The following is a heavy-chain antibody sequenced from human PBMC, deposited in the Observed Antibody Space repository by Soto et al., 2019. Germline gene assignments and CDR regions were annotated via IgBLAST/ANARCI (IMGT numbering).Heavy chain of an antibody. D-gene: IGHD5-12*01. J-gene: IGHJ4*02. CDR1: GFTFSSYS. CDR3: ARDGSGYDQKGAY. Sequence: EVQLVESGGGLVKPGGSLRLSCAASGFTFSSYSMNWVRQAPGKGLEWVSSISSSSSYIYYADSVKGRFTISRDNAKNSLYLQMNSLRAEDTAVYYCARDGSGYDQKGAYWGQGTLVTVSS. CDR2: ISSSSSYI. V-gene: IGHV3-21*01.